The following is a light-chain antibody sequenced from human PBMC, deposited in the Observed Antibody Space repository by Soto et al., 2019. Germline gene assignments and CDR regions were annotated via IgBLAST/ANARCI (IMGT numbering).Light chain of an antibody. CDR2: EAS. CDR3: QQYRDY. CDR1: HNITTW. J-gene: IGKJ4*01. V-gene: IGKV1-5*01. Sequence: DVHLTQSPSTLSASVGDRVTITCRAIHNITTWLAWYQQRPGEAPKVLISEASSLVSGVPSRFSGSGSGTEFTLTISSLQPDDFATYYCQQYRDYFGGGTKVNIK.